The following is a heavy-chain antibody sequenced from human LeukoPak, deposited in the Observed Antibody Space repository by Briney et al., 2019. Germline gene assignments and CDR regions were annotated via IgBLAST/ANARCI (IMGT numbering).Heavy chain of an antibody. D-gene: IGHD3-16*01. CDR3: ARDPWGGRAY. Sequence: PGGSLRLSCAASGFTFSDYYMSWIRQAPGKGLEWVSSISSDSTFIYYADSVKGRFTVSRDNAKNSVSLQMNSLRAEDTAIYYCARDPWGGRAYWGQGTLVTVSS. CDR2: ISSDSTFI. CDR1: GFTFSDYY. J-gene: IGHJ4*02. V-gene: IGHV3-11*05.